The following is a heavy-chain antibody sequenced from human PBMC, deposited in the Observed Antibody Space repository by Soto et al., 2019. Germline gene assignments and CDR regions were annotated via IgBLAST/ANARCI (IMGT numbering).Heavy chain of an antibody. CDR1: GGSISSGGYY. D-gene: IGHD6-13*01. CDR3: ARGAHYSSPFRWFDP. V-gene: IGHV4-31*03. J-gene: IGHJ5*02. Sequence: QVQLQESGPGLVKPSQTLSLTCTVSGGSISSGGYYWSWIRQHPGKGLEWIGYIYYSGSSYYNPSLKSRVTISVDTSKNQFSLKLSSVTAADTAVYYCARGAHYSSPFRWFDPWGQGTLVTVSS. CDR2: IYYSGSS.